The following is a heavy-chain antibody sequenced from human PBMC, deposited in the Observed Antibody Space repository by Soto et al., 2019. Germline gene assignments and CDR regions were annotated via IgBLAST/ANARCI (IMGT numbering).Heavy chain of an antibody. CDR2: INAANGNT. D-gene: IGHD5-18*01. CDR1: GYTFTTYA. CDR3: ARSLMNPAMVTFYYFDY. Sequence: QVQLVQSGAEVKKPGASVKVSCKASGYTFTTYAMHWVRQAPGQRLEWMGWINAANGNTKYSQKFQGRVTITRDTSASTAYMELSSLRSEDTALYTCARSLMNPAMVTFYYFDYWGQGTLVTVSS. V-gene: IGHV1-3*01. J-gene: IGHJ4*02.